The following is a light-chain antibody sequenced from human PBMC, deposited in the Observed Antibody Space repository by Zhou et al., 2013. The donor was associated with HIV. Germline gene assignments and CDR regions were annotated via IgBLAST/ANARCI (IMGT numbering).Light chain of an antibody. V-gene: IGKV1-9*01. CDR3: QQLNSYPLT. CDR2: AAS. J-gene: IGKJ4*01. Sequence: DIQLTQSPSFLSASVGDRVSITCRADQDISNYLAWYQQEPGTAPKLLIYAASTLQRGVPSRFSGSQSATEFTLTISSLQPEDFATYSCQQLNSYPLTFGGGTKVEI. CDR1: QDISNY.